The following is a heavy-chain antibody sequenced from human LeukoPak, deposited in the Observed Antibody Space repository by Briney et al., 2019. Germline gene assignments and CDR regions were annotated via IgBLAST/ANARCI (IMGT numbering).Heavy chain of an antibody. Sequence: SETLSLTCTVSGGSISSYYWSWIRQPAGKGLEWIGRIYTSGSTNYNPSLKSRVTMSVDTSKNQFSLKLSSMTAADTAVYYCARLTIAADAFDIWGQGTMVTVSS. J-gene: IGHJ3*02. D-gene: IGHD6-13*01. CDR1: GGSISSYY. CDR2: IYTSGST. CDR3: ARLTIAADAFDI. V-gene: IGHV4-4*07.